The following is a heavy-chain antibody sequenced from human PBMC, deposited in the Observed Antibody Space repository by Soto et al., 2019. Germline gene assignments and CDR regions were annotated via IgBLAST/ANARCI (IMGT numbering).Heavy chain of an antibody. CDR3: AREHIVVVPAAQGYYYYGMDV. V-gene: IGHV1-18*04. CDR1: GYTFTSYG. J-gene: IGHJ6*02. Sequence: ASVKVSCKASGYTFTSYGISWVRQAPGQGLEWMGWISAYNGNTNYARKLQGRVTMTTDTSTSTAYMELRSLRSDDTAVYYCAREHIVVVPAAQGYYYYGMDVWGQGTTVTVSS. D-gene: IGHD2-2*01. CDR2: ISAYNGNT.